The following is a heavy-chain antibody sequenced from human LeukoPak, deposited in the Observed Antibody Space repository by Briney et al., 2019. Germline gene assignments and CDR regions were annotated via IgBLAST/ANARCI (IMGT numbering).Heavy chain of an antibody. V-gene: IGHV4-59*01. D-gene: IGHD3-10*01. CDR2: IYYSGST. CDR3: ARGRRVRGVVYYYYYGMDV. Sequence: SETLSLTCTVSGGSISSYYWSWIRQPPGKGLERIGYIYYSGSTNYNPSLKSRVTISVDTSKNQFSLKLSSVTAADTAVYYCARGRRVRGVVYYYYYGMDVWGQGTTVTVSS. J-gene: IGHJ6*02. CDR1: GGSISSYY.